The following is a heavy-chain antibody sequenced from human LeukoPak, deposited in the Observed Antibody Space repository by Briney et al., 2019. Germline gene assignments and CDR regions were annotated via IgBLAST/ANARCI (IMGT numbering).Heavy chain of an antibody. CDR2: INPSGGST. CDR1: GYTFTSYY. Sequence: ASVKVSCKASGYTFTSYYMHWVRQAPGQGLEWMGIINPSGGSTSYAQKFQGRVTMTRDTSTATAYMELRSLRSDDTAVYYCARDVAALWFGKFDYWGQGTLVTVSS. V-gene: IGHV1-46*01. J-gene: IGHJ4*02. CDR3: ARDVAALWFGKFDY. D-gene: IGHD3-10*01.